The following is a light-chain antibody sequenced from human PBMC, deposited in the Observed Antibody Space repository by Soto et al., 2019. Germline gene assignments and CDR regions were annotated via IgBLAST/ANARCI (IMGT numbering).Light chain of an antibody. V-gene: IGKV1-33*01. CDR2: DAS. J-gene: IGKJ4*01. CDR1: QDISIY. CDR3: QQRDTLLT. Sequence: DIQMTQSPSSLSASVGDRVTITCQASQDISIYLNWYKQRPGKDPEVLIYDASNLERGVPSRFSGSGSGTDFTLTITGLRPEDFATYYCQQRDTLLTFGGGTTVEL.